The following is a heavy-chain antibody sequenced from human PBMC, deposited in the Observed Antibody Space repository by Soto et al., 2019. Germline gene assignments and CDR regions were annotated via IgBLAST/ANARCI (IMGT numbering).Heavy chain of an antibody. J-gene: IGHJ6*02. CDR2: IYYSGST. D-gene: IGHD6-13*01. CDR3: ARVPLSSSPLRDYYYYYGMDV. CDR1: GGSISSGDYY. V-gene: IGHV4-30-4*01. Sequence: SETLSLTCTVSGGSISSGDYYWSWIRQPPGKGLEWIGYIYYSGSTYYNPSLKSRVTISVDTSKNQFSLKLSSVTAADTAVYYCARVPLSSSPLRDYYYYYGMDVWGQGTTVTVS.